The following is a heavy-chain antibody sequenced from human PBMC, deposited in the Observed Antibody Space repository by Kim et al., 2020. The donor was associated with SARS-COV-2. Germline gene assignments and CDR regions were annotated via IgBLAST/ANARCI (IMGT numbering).Heavy chain of an antibody. Sequence: LKSRVTISVDTSKNQFSLKLSSVTAADTAVYYCARETSGSYYRYYYGMDVWGQGTTVTVSS. D-gene: IGHD1-26*01. CDR3: ARETSGSYYRYYYGMDV. J-gene: IGHJ6*02. V-gene: IGHV4-39*07.